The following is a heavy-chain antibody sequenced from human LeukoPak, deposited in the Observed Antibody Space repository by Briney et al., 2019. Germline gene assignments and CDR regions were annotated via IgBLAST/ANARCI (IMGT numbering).Heavy chain of an antibody. Sequence: SETLSLTCTVSGGSISSHYWNWIRQSPGKGLEWIGYIHYSGSTNYNPSLKSRVTIPVDTSKNQFSLKLSSVTAADTAVYFCAGEGYCGGGSCYSLYFDYWGQGTLVTVSS. CDR2: IHYSGST. V-gene: IGHV4-59*11. CDR3: AGEGYCGGGSCYSLYFDY. CDR1: GGSISSHY. J-gene: IGHJ4*02. D-gene: IGHD2-15*01.